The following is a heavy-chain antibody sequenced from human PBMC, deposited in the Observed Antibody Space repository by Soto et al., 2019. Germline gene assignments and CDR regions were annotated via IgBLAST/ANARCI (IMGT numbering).Heavy chain of an antibody. Sequence: EVQLLESGGGLVQPGGSLRLSCAASGFTFSNYAMPWVRQAPGKGLVWVSVITGSGGGTYFVDSVKGRFTISRDNSKNTVYLQMNSLRAEDTPVYNCAKRSRTAAGLNYWGQGTLVTVSP. V-gene: IGHV3-23*01. D-gene: IGHD6-13*01. CDR3: AKRSRTAAGLNY. CDR1: GFTFSNYA. CDR2: ITGSGGGT. J-gene: IGHJ4*02.